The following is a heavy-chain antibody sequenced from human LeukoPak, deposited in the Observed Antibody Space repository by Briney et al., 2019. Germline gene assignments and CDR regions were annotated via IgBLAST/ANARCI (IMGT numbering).Heavy chain of an antibody. CDR1: GGSFSSYY. CDR3: SASDYDHYAMDV. CDR2: IYSSGST. J-gene: IGHJ6*02. V-gene: IGHV4-4*08. Sequence: SETLPLTCTVSGGSFSSYYWSWIRRPPGKGPEWIGSIYSSGSTNSNPSLRSRVTISIDRSKNQFSLKLTSVTAADTAMYYCSASDYDHYAMDVWGQGTTVTVSS.